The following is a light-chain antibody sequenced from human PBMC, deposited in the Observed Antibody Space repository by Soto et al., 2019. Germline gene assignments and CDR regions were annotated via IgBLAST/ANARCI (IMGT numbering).Light chain of an antibody. V-gene: IGLV2-11*01. CDR2: DVS. CDR1: SSDVGGYNY. Sequence: QSALTQPRSVSGSPGQSVTISCTGTSSDVGGYNYVSWYQQHPGKAPKLMIYDVSKRPSGVPDRFSGSKSGNTASLTISGLLAEDEADYYCTSYTSTSTYVFGTGTKVTVL. J-gene: IGLJ1*01. CDR3: TSYTSTSTYV.